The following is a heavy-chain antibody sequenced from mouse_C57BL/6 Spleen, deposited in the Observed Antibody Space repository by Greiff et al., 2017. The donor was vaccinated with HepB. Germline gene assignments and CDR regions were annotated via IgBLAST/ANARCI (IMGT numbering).Heavy chain of an antibody. CDR2: ISDGGSYT. D-gene: IGHD1-1*01. CDR1: GFTFSSYA. Sequence: EVQLVESGGGLVKPGGSLKLSCAASGFTFSSYAMSWVRQTPEKRLEWVATISDGGSYTYYPDNVKGRFTISGDNAKNNLYLQMSHLKSEDTAMYYCARVTTVVATRYAMDYWGQGTSVTVSS. V-gene: IGHV5-4*01. J-gene: IGHJ4*01. CDR3: ARVTTVVATRYAMDY.